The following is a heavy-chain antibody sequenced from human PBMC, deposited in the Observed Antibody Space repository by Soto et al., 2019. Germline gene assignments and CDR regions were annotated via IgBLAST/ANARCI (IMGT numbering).Heavy chain of an antibody. J-gene: IGHJ4*02. Sequence: PSETLSLTCTVFGGSINSYYWSWIRQPAGKGLEWIGRMYTSGSTNYNPSLKSRVTMSVDTSKNQFSLKLSSVTAADTAVYFCEGDIGRDRQYYIDYWGQGTQVTVSS. CDR3: EGDIGRDRQYYIDY. CDR1: GGSINSYY. CDR2: MYTSGST. D-gene: IGHD1-26*01. V-gene: IGHV4-4*07.